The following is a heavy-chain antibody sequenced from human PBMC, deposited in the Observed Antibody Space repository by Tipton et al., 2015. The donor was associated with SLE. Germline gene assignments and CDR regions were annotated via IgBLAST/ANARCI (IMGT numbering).Heavy chain of an antibody. Sequence: SLRLSCAASGFSFRRNGMHWVRQAPVKGLVWVSHINGDGSSIRYGDSVEGRFIISRDNAKNTLHLQMNSLRAEDTVGYYWAGSGGAGELEYWGQGTLVTVTS. CDR3: AGSGGAGELEY. CDR2: INGDGSSI. CDR1: GFSFRRNG. J-gene: IGHJ4*02. D-gene: IGHD3-16*01. V-gene: IGHV3-74*01.